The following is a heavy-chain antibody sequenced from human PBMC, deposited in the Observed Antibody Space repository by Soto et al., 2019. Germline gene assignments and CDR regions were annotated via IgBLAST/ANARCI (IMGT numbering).Heavy chain of an antibody. CDR3: ARGANRRGYSSSWYNL. CDR2: INHSGST. V-gene: IGHV4-34*01. CDR1: GGSFSGYY. Sequence: SETLSLTCAVYGGSFSGYYWSWIRQPPGKGLEWIGEINHSGSTNYNPSLKSRVTISVDTSKNHFSLKLSSVTAADTAVYYCARGANRRGYSSSWYNLWGQGTLVTVSS. J-gene: IGHJ4*02. D-gene: IGHD6-13*01.